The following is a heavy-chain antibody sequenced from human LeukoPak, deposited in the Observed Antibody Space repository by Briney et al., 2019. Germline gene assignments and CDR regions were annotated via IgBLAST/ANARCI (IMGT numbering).Heavy chain of an antibody. CDR3: ARHQTGDVDY. V-gene: IGHV4-38-2*02. Sequence: SETLSLTCTVSGYDISSGFYWGWIRQSPRKGLEWIANICRNGRTYHNPSLQSRVTISVDVSKNQFSLKLTSVTAADTAMYFCARHQTGDVDYWGQGILVTVSS. J-gene: IGHJ4*02. CDR2: ICRNGRT. D-gene: IGHD2-2*01. CDR1: GYDISSGFY.